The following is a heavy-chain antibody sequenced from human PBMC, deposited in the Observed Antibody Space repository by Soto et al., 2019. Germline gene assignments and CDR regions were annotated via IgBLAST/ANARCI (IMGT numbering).Heavy chain of an antibody. J-gene: IGHJ4*02. D-gene: IGHD2-2*01. CDR2: IYYTGDT. V-gene: IGHV4-39*01. Sequence: QLNMQASGPGLVRPSETLSLTCTVSGDSINIDNYYWGWIRQPPGKGLEWIGSIYYTGDTYYSPSLNSRVTISLDASMNQFSLRLTSVSVADTAMYYCARQATTSWSYWGQGTLVTVSS. CDR3: ARQATTSWSY. CDR1: GDSINIDNYY.